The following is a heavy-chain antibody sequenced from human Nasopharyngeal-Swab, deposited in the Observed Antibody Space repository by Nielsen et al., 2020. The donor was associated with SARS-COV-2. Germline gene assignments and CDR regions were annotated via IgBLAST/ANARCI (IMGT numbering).Heavy chain of an antibody. J-gene: IGHJ6*02. CDR1: GGSVSSGSYY. CDR3: ARDYSSSWSNYYYYGMDV. CDR2: IYYSGST. Sequence: GSLRLSCTVSGGSVSSGSYYWTWIRQPPGKGLEWIGYIYYSGSTNYNPSLKSRVTISVDTSKNQFSLRLSSVTAADTAVYYCARDYSSSWSNYYYYGMDVWGQGTTVTVSS. D-gene: IGHD6-13*01. V-gene: IGHV4-61*01.